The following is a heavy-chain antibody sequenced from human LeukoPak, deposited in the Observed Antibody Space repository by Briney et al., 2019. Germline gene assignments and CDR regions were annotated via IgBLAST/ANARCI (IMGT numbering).Heavy chain of an antibody. CDR3: AREGGRDSSGLTHFDY. Sequence: SQTLSLTCTVSGGSISSGDYYWSWIRQPPGKGLEWIGYIYYSGSTYYNPSLKSRVTISVDTSKNQFSLKLSSVTAAHTAVYYCAREGGRDSSGLTHFDYWGQGTLVTVSS. CDR2: IYYSGST. CDR1: GGSISSGDYY. D-gene: IGHD6-19*01. J-gene: IGHJ4*02. V-gene: IGHV4-30-4*01.